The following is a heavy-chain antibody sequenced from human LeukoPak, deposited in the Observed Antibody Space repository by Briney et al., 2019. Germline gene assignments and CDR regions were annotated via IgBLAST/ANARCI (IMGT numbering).Heavy chain of an antibody. D-gene: IGHD3-16*01. CDR2: IKQDGSEK. CDR1: GFTFSSYW. V-gene: IGHV3-7*03. CDR3: AKDSPRGRRYFDY. Sequence: GGSLRLSCAASGFTFSSYWMSWVRQAPGKGLEWVANIKQDGSEKYYVDSVKGRFTISRDNAKNSLYLQMNSLRAEDTAVYYCAKDSPRGRRYFDYWGQGTLVTVSS. J-gene: IGHJ4*02.